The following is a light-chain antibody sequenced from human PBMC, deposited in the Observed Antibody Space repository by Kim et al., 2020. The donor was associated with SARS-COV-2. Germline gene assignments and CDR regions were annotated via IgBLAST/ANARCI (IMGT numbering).Light chain of an antibody. J-gene: IGLJ3*02. CDR3: QTWDTGIRV. V-gene: IGLV4-69*01. CDR2: VNSDGTH. Sequence: LCASVMHTCTLSAATCAIALHQQQPGKGPRFVLKVNSDGTHDKADGVPYRFSGSSSGAERYLTISSLKSEDEADYYSQTWDTGIRVFGGGPRVTVL. CDR1: AATCA.